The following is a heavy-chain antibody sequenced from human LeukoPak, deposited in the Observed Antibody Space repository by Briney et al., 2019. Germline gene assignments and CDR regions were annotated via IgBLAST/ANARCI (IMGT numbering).Heavy chain of an antibody. D-gene: IGHD2-2*01. Sequence: SVKVSCKASGGTFSSYAIGWVRQAPGQGLEWMGGIIPIFGTANYAQKFQGRVTITTDESTSTAYMELSSLRSEDTAVYYCARDCSSTSCYDYWGQGTLVTVSS. CDR2: IIPIFGTA. J-gene: IGHJ4*02. CDR1: GGTFSSYA. CDR3: ARDCSSTSCYDY. V-gene: IGHV1-69*05.